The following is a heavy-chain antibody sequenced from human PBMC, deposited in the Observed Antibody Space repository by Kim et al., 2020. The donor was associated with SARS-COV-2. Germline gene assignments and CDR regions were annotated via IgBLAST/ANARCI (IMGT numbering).Heavy chain of an antibody. J-gene: IGHJ3*02. D-gene: IGHD3-22*01. CDR3: ARGWYYYDSNIYYYRAFDI. V-gene: IGHV3-53*01. CDR2: IYSGGST. CDR1: GLTVSSNY. Sequence: GGSLRLSCAASGLTVSSNYISWVRQAPGKGLEWVSLIYSGGSTYYADSVKGRIAISRDNSKNTLYLQMNSLRAEDTAVYYCARGWYYYDSNIYYYRAFDIWGQGTMVTVSS.